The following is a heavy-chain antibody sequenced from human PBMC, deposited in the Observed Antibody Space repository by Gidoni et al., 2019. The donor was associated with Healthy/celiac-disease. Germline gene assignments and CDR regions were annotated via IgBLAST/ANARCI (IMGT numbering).Heavy chain of an antibody. CDR2: ISYDGSNK. CDR3: AKEHSSGYGKWGSGMDV. J-gene: IGHJ6*02. V-gene: IGHV3-30*18. D-gene: IGHD3-22*01. CDR1: CFTFSSYG. Sequence: QVQLVESWGGVVQPGRSLSLSCAASCFTFSSYGMHWVRQAPGKGVEWVAVISYDGSNKYYADSVKGRFTISRDNSKNTLYLQMNSLRAEDTAVYYCAKEHSSGYGKWGSGMDVWGQGTKVTVSS.